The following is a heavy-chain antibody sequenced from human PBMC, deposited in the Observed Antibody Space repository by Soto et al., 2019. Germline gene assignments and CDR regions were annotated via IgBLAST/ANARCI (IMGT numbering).Heavy chain of an antibody. CDR1: GGSITNSNW. CDR2: IYHAGST. V-gene: IGHV4-4*02. J-gene: IGHJ5*02. Sequence: QVQLQESGPRLVKPSGTLSLTCTVSGGSITNSNWWSWVRLPPAKGLEWIGDIYHAGSTKYNPSPGRPVPLSGDTVNHQFALAVASWTGADTAVYFCGRGPPIVGNSSPLDPWGQGTLVTVS. CDR3: GRGPPIVGNSSPLDP. D-gene: IGHD1-26*01.